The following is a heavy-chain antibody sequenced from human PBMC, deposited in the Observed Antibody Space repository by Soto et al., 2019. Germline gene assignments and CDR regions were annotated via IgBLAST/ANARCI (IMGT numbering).Heavy chain of an antibody. D-gene: IGHD2-2*01. CDR2: IYYSGST. CDR3: ARAPQLLFYYYYYMDV. CDR1: GGSISSSSDY. V-gene: IGHV4-39*07. J-gene: IGHJ6*03. Sequence: PSETLSLTCTVSGGSISSSSDYWGWIRQSPGKGLEWIGTIYYSGSTYYNPSLKSRVTISVDTSKNQFSLKLSSVTAADTAVYYCARAPQLLFYYYYYMDVWGKGTTVTVSS.